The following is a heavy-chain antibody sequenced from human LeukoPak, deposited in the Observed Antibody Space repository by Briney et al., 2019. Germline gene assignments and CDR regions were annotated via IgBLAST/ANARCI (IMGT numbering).Heavy chain of an antibody. V-gene: IGHV3-74*01. CDR3: ARDGEEGYHRAHFES. Sequence: PGGSLRLSCAASGFTFSRYWMHWVRQAPGKGLLWVSRMNSDGSSTNYADSVKGRFTISRDNAKNTLYLQMNSLRAEDTAVYYCARDGEEGYHRAHFESWGQGTLVTVSS. J-gene: IGHJ4*02. D-gene: IGHD5-12*01. CDR1: GFTFSRYW. CDR2: MNSDGSST.